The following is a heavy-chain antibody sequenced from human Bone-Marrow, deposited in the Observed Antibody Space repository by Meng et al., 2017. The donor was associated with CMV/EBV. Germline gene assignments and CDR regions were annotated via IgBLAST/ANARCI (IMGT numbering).Heavy chain of an antibody. V-gene: IGHV4-61*01. D-gene: IGHD3-3*01. CDR3: ARSRGDTVFGVFRGLDGFDH. CDR1: AGSVSTGTYY. Sequence: SETLSLTCTVSAGSVSTGTYYWTWIRQPPGKGLEWIGYISYSGSTNYNPSLKSRVSISVDTSKNQFSLKLNSVTAADTAVYYGARSRGDTVFGVFRGLDGFDHWGEGTLVTVSS. J-gene: IGHJ5*02. CDR2: ISYSGST.